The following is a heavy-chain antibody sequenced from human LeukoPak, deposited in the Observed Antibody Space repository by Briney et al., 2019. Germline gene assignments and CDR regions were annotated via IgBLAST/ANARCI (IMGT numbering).Heavy chain of an antibody. D-gene: IGHD2-15*01. CDR3: ARVPYCSGGSCNYYYYYGMDV. J-gene: IGHJ6*02. Sequence: PSETLSLTCAVHGGSLSGYYWSWIRQPPGKGLEWIGEVNHSGSTNYNPSLKRRVTISVDTSKNPFSLKLSSVTAADMAVYYCARVPYCSGGSCNYYYYYGMDVWGQGTTVTVSS. CDR1: GGSLSGYY. CDR2: VNHSGST. V-gene: IGHV4-34*01.